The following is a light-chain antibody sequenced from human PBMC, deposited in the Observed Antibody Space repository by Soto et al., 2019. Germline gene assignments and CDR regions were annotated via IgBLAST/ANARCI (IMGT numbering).Light chain of an antibody. J-gene: IGKJ5*01. V-gene: IGKV1-5*01. CDR2: DAS. CDR3: QQYNSYSPWT. CDR1: QSISSW. Sequence: DSQMTRSPSTLSASVGYRVTITFRSSQSISSWLAFYQHKPLKAPKLLIYDASSLEIGVPSRFSCSGSGTEFALTISSLQPDDFATYYCQQYNSYSPWTFGQGTRLEIK.